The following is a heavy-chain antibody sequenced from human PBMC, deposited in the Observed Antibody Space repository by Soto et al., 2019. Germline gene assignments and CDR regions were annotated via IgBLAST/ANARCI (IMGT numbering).Heavy chain of an antibody. D-gene: IGHD1-26*01. Sequence: ETLSLTCTVSGGSISSYYWSWIRQPPGKGLEWIGYIYYSGSTNYNPSLKSRVTISVDTSKNQFSLKLSSVSAADTAVYYCARRYGGNLDYWGQGTLVTVSS. CDR3: ARRYGGNLDY. J-gene: IGHJ4*02. V-gene: IGHV4-59*08. CDR2: IYYSGST. CDR1: GGSISSYY.